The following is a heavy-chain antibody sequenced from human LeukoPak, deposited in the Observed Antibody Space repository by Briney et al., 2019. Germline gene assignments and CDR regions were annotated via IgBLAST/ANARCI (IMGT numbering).Heavy chain of an antibody. Sequence: ASVKVSCKASGYTFTGYYIHWVRQAPGQGLEWMGWINPNSGGTNYAQKFQGRVTMTRDTSISTAYMELSRLRSDDTAVYYCARDLYYYGSGSFNYWGQGTLVTVSS. V-gene: IGHV1-2*02. CDR2: INPNSGGT. CDR1: GYTFTGYY. J-gene: IGHJ4*02. D-gene: IGHD3-10*01. CDR3: ARDLYYYGSGSFNY.